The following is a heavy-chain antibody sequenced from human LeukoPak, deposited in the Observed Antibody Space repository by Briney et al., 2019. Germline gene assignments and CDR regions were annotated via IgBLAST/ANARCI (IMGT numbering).Heavy chain of an antibody. CDR3: ASAADYYDSSGYLRVYYFDY. CDR1: GFTFSSYC. J-gene: IGHJ4*02. CDR2: ISSSRSYT. V-gene: IGHV3-21*01. D-gene: IGHD3-22*01. Sequence: GGSLRLSCAASGFTFSSYCMNWVRQAPGKGLEWVSSISSSRSYTTYADSVKGRFTISRDNAKNALYLQMNSLRAEDTAVYYCASAADYYDSSGYLRVYYFDYWGQGALVTVSS.